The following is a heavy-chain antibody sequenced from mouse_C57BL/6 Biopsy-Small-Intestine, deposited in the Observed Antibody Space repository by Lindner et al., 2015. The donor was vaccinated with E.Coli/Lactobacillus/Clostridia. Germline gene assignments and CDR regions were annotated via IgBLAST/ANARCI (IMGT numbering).Heavy chain of an antibody. CDR2: IIPIFGTA. J-gene: IGHJ2*01. Sequence: SVKVSCKASRGTFSNYVISWVRQVPGQGLEWMGGIIPIFGTANYAQKFQGRVTITADESTSTAYMELSSLTSEDTAVYYCAGGWGVPYFDYWGQGTLVTVSS. D-gene: IGHD5-1*01. CDR1: RGTFSNYV. CDR3: AGGWGVPYFDY. V-gene: IGHV1-81*01.